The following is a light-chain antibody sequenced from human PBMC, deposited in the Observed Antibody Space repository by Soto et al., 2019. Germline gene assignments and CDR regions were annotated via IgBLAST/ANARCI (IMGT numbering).Light chain of an antibody. CDR1: SNDVGVYTF. J-gene: IGLJ2*01. Sequence: QSVLTQPRSVSGFPGQSVTISCAGISNDVGVYTFVSWYQHHPAKAPKLIIYDVFHRPSGVPDRFSGSRSGNTASLTVSGFQAEDEADYYCCSYASNFAIFGGGTKVTVL. CDR2: DVF. CDR3: CSYASNFAI. V-gene: IGLV2-11*01.